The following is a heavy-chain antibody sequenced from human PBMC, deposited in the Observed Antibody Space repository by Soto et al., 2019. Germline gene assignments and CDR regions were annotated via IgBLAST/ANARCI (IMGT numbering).Heavy chain of an antibody. CDR1: GGTFSSYA. Sequence: QVQLVQSGAEVKKPGSSVKVSCKASGGTFSSYAISWVRQAPGQGLEWMGGIIPIFGTANYAQKFQGRVTITADESTSTXDXXLSSLRSEDTAVYYCARTVFDYYDSSGYQSGAFDIWGQGTMVTVSS. J-gene: IGHJ3*02. D-gene: IGHD3-22*01. CDR2: IIPIFGTA. CDR3: ARTVFDYYDSSGYQSGAFDI. V-gene: IGHV1-69*12.